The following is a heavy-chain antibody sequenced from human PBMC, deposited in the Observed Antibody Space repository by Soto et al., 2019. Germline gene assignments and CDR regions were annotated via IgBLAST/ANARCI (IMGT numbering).Heavy chain of an antibody. V-gene: IGHV3-23*01. CDR1: GFSFRGDG. Sequence: EVQLLESGGGMLQPGGSLRLYCEVSGFSFRGDGVRWVRQAPGKGLEWVSTLGGADGGTYYADSVKGRFTISRDSSKDTLYLQMTNLRAEDTALYYWAKGGVTAAFGGVIAPYYFDSWGQGTPFTVSS. CDR3: AKGGVTAAFGGVIAPYYFDS. CDR2: LGGADGGT. J-gene: IGHJ4*02. D-gene: IGHD3-16*02.